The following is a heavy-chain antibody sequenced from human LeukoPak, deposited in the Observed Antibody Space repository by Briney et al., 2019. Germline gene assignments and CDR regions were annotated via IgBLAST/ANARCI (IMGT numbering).Heavy chain of an antibody. CDR1: GGSVSSTSSSYF. V-gene: IGHV4-61*01. Sequence: PSETLSLTCTVSGGSVSSTSSSYFWNWMRQPPGKGLEWIGYIYHTGSTKCNPSLESRVTMSVDTFKNQFSLKLRSVTAADTAVYYCTRSIMNFYVSGTWGRGTLVTVSS. D-gene: IGHD3-10*01. J-gene: IGHJ5*02. CDR3: TRSIMNFYVSGT. CDR2: IYHTGST.